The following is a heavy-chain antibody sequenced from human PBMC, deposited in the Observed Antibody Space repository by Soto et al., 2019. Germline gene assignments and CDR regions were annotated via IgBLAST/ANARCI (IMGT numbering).Heavy chain of an antibody. CDR1: GFTFSSYS. J-gene: IGHJ6*03. CDR3: ARRDRVATFRYYYYYMDV. D-gene: IGHD5-12*01. Sequence: GGSLRLSCAASGFTFSSYSMNWVRQAPGKGLEWVSYISSSSSTIYYADSVKGRFTISRDNAKNSLYLQMNSLRAEDTAVYYCARRDRVATFRYYYYYMDVWGKGTTVTVSS. V-gene: IGHV3-48*01. CDR2: ISSSSSTI.